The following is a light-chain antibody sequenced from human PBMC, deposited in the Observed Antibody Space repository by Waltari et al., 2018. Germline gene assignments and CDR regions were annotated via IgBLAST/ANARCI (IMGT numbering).Light chain of an antibody. V-gene: IGKV2-30*02. Sequence: DVVMTQSPLSLSVTLEQPASISCKSSQSLVHSDGKTYLNWFHQRPGQSPRRLIYKISNRESGGPDRFSGSGSGTDFTLTINRVEAEDVGVYYCMQTTHWPRTFGQGTKLEIK. CDR3: MQTTHWPRT. CDR1: QSLVHSDGKTY. J-gene: IGKJ2*01. CDR2: KIS.